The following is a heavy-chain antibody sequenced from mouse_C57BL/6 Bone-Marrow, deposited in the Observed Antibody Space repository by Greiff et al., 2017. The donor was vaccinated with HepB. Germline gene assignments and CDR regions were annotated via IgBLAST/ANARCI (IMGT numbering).Heavy chain of an antibody. Sequence: DVKLVESGGGLVQPGESLKLSCESNEYEFPSHDMSWVRKTPEKRLELVAAINSDGGSTYYPDTMERRFIISRDNTKKTLYLQMISLRSEDTALYYCARQWDDYGGFAYWGQGTLVTVSA. CDR2: INSDGGST. CDR3: ARQWDDYGGFAY. J-gene: IGHJ3*01. CDR1: EYEFPSHD. V-gene: IGHV5-2*01. D-gene: IGHD2-4*01.